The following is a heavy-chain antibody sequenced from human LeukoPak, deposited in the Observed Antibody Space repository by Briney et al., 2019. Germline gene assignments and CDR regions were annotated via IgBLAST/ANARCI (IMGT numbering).Heavy chain of an antibody. D-gene: IGHD2-15*01. V-gene: IGHV4-59*08. CDR3: ARSCGGGNCNYFYYGMDV. CDR1: NGSISSYY. CDR2: VYSSGST. Sequence: PSETLSLTCTVSNGSISSYYWSWIGHPPGKGLEWIGYVYSSGSTNYNPSLKSRVTISVDTSKNQFSLNLTSVTAADAAMYYCARSCGGGNCNYFYYGMDVWGQGTTVTVSS. J-gene: IGHJ6*02.